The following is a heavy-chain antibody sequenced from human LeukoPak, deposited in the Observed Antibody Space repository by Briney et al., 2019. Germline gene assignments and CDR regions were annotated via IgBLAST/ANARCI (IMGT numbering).Heavy chain of an antibody. CDR1: GGSISNYY. CDR2: IYYSGST. D-gene: IGHD2-21*02. J-gene: IGHJ4*02. Sequence: PSETLSLTCTVSGGSISNYYWSWIRQPPGKGLEWIGYIYYSGSTNYSPSLKSRVTISVDTSKNQFSLKLSSVTAADTAVYYCARFPLAYCGGDCYSDYWGQGTLVTVSS. CDR3: ARFPLAYCGGDCYSDY. V-gene: IGHV4-59*01.